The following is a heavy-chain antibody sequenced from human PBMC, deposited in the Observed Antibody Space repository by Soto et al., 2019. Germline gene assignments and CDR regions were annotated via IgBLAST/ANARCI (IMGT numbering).Heavy chain of an antibody. Sequence: SETLSLTCTVSGGSISSGDYYWSWIRQPPGKGLEWIGYIYYSGSTYYNPSLKSRVTISVDTSKNQFSLKLSSVTAADTAVYYCARDREGYSYGSGIYYYYYGMDVWGQGTTVTVSS. D-gene: IGHD5-18*01. V-gene: IGHV4-30-4*02. J-gene: IGHJ6*02. CDR3: ARDREGYSYGSGIYYYYYGMDV. CDR2: IYYSGST. CDR1: GGSISSGDYY.